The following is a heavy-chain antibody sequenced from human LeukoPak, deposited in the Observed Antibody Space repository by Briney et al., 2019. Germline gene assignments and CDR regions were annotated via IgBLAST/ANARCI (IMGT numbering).Heavy chain of an antibody. CDR2: IKSKTDGGTT. V-gene: IGHV3-15*01. Sequence: ETLSLTCTVSGGSISSYYWSWIRQPPGKGLEWVGRIKSKTDGGTTDYAAPVKGRFTISRDDSKNTLYLQMNSLKTEDTAVYYCTTMHHSSGWSRNYYYYGMDVWGQGTTVTVSS. CDR3: TTMHHSSGWSRNYYYYGMDV. CDR1: GGSISSYY. D-gene: IGHD6-19*01. J-gene: IGHJ6*02.